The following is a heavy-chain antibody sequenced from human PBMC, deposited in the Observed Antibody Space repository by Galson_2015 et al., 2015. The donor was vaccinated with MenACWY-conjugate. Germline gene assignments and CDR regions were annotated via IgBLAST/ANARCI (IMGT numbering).Heavy chain of an antibody. J-gene: IGHJ4*02. CDR2: ISSSSSYI. D-gene: IGHD4-17*01. Sequence: SLRLSCAASGFTFSSYSMNWVRQAPGKGLEWVSSISSSSSYIYYADSVKGRFTISRDNAKNSLYLQMNSLRAEDTAVYYCARDEAGYGDYGYWGQGTLVTVSS. CDR3: ARDEAGYGDYGY. V-gene: IGHV3-21*01. CDR1: GFTFSSYS.